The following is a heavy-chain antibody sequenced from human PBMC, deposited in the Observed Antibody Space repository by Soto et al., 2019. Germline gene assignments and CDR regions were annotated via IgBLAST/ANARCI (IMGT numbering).Heavy chain of an antibody. V-gene: IGHV3-53*04. J-gene: IGHJ5*02. CDR1: GFTVSSNY. CDR3: ARVQDDYYDSSGFWFDP. Sequence: GGSLRLSCAASGFTVSSNYMSWVRQAPGKGLEWVSVIYSGGSTYYADSVKGRFTISRHNSKNTLYLQMNSLRAEDTAVYYCARVQDDYYDSSGFWFDPWGQGTLVTVSS. D-gene: IGHD3-22*01. CDR2: IYSGGST.